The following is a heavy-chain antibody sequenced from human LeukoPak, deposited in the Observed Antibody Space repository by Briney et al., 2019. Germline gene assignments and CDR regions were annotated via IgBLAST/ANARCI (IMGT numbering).Heavy chain of an antibody. D-gene: IGHD2-8*01. CDR2: IKQDGSEK. CDR1: GLTFSSRDW. V-gene: IGHV3-7*01. J-gene: IGHJ3*02. CDR3: ATGGQDIVLMVHAFDI. Sequence: GGSLRLSCVASGLTFSSRDWMTWVRQAPGKGLEWVANIKQDGSEKYYVDSVKGRFTISRDNAKNSLYLQMNSLRAEDTAVYYCATGGQDIVLMVHAFDIWGQGTMVTVSS.